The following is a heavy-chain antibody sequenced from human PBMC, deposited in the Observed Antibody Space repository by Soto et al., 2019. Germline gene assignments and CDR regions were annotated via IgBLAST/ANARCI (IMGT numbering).Heavy chain of an antibody. CDR2: INHSGST. Sequence: PSETLSLTCAVYGGSFSGYYWSWIRQPPGKGLEWIGEINHSGSTNYNPSLKSRVTISVDTSKNQFSLKLSSVTAADTAVYYCARALQLFGSGIHYYVDDWGKGTTVTVSS. V-gene: IGHV4-34*01. CDR1: GGSFSGYY. D-gene: IGHD3-10*01. CDR3: ARALQLFGSGIHYYVDD. J-gene: IGHJ6*03.